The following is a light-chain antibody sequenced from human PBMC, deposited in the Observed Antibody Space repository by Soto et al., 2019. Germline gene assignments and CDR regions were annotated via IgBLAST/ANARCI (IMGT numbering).Light chain of an antibody. Sequence: QSVLTQPASVSGAPGQRVTLSCTWSSSNFGARYDVHRYQHIPGKAPKLIIFGNTNRPSGVPDRFSGSSSGTSASLVIAGLQPEDEAHYYCQSYDTRLGAELFGGGTKLTVL. CDR3: QSYDTRLGAEL. J-gene: IGLJ3*02. V-gene: IGLV1-40*01. CDR1: SSNFGARYD. CDR2: GNT.